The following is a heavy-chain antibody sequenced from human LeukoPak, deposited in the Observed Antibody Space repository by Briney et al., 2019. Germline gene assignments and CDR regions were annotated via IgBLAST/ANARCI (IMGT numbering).Heavy chain of an antibody. CDR2: IYYSGST. CDR1: GGSISSGGYY. CDR3: ARDRAIDSSGYYRYYFDY. J-gene: IGHJ4*02. V-gene: IGHV4-31*03. Sequence: SQTLSLTCTVSGGSISSGGYYWSWIRQHPGKGLEWIGYIYYSGSTYYNPSLKSRVTISVDTSKNQFSLKLSSVTAADTAVYYCARDRAIDSSGYYRYYFDYWGQGTLVTVSS. D-gene: IGHD3-22*01.